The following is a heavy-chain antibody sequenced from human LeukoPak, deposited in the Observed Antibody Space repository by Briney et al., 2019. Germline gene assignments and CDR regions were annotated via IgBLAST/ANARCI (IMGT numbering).Heavy chain of an antibody. J-gene: IGHJ4*02. V-gene: IGHV4-30-4*07. CDR1: GDSISSDGHS. CDR2: IYHSGAA. D-gene: IGHD3-10*01. Sequence: SETLSLTCGVSGDSISSDGHSWSWIRQPPGKGLEWVGYIYHSGAAYHNPSLKSRLALSVDTSNNQFSLRLSSVTAADTAVYYCAREARISMVRGVVTSPNLIDYWGQGTLVTVSS. CDR3: AREARISMVRGVVTSPNLIDY.